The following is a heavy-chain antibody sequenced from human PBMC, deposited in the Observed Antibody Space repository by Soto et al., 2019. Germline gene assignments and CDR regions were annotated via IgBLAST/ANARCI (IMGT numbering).Heavy chain of an antibody. V-gene: IGHV1-3*01. CDR1: GYTFTSYS. D-gene: IGHD3-3*01. Sequence: QVQLVQSGAEVKKPGASVKVSCEASGYTFTSYSIHWVRQAPGQRLEWMGWINAGNGNTKYSQKFQGRVTIARDTSATTAYMELSSLRPEDTAVYYCAREQDFWSNYCFDYWGQGTLVTVSS. J-gene: IGHJ4*02. CDR3: AREQDFWSNYCFDY. CDR2: INAGNGNT.